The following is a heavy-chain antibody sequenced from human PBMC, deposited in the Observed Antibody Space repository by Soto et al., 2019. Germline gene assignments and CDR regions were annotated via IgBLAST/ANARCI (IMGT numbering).Heavy chain of an antibody. V-gene: IGHV1-69*01. CDR1: GGGTLSNDA. Sequence: QVHLVQSGADGRKSGSSVRVSCTASGGGTLSNDAISWVRQAPGQGLEWLGRISPFFGTTDYSQSFQGRLTITADAFAGHVYMDLRSLTSHDTAVYYCAREVVTETTWGSFDSWGQGTLVTVSS. J-gene: IGHJ4*02. CDR2: ISPFFGTT. CDR3: AREVVTETTWGSFDS. D-gene: IGHD2-21*02.